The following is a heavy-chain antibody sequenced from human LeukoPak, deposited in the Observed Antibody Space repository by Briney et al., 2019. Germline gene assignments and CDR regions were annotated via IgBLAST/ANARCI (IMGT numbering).Heavy chain of an antibody. D-gene: IGHD3-9*01. CDR1: GGSISSGGYY. CDR2: IYYSGST. V-gene: IGHV4-31*03. Sequence: TSETLSLTCTVSGGSISSGGYYWSWIRQHPGKGLEWIGYIYYSGSTYYNPSLKSRVTISVDTSKNQFSLKLSSVTAADTAMYYCASENYDILTGYEFWGRGTTVTVSS. CDR3: ASENYDILTGYEF. J-gene: IGHJ6*02.